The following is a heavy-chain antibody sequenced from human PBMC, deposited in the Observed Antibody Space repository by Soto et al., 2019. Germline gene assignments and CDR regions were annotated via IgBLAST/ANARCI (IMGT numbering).Heavy chain of an antibody. CDR2: ISYDGSNK. D-gene: IGHD5-18*01. CDR3: ARDPLWGTAMVLWYFDL. J-gene: IGHJ2*01. V-gene: IGHV3-30-3*01. Sequence: QVQLVESGGGVVQPGRSLRLSCAASGFTFSSYAMHWVRQAPGKGLEWVAVISYDGSNKYYADSVKGRFTISRDNSKNTLYLQMNSLRAEDTPVYYSARDPLWGTAMVLWYFDLWGRGTLVTVST. CDR1: GFTFSSYA.